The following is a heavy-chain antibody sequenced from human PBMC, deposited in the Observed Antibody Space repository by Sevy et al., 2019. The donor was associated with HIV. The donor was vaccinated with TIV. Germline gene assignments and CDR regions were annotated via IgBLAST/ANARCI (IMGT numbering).Heavy chain of an antibody. CDR2: ISGSGGYT. D-gene: IGHD1-20*01. V-gene: IGHV3-23*01. CDR1: GFIFNSHA. J-gene: IGHJ4*02. CDR3: TNRGVVIITGFDY. Sequence: GGSLRLSCAAAGFIFNSHAMSWVRQAPGKGLEWVSTISGSGGYTDYADSVKGRFTISRDNSKNTVDLQMNSLRAEDTAVYYCTNRGVVIITGFDYWGQGTLVTVSS.